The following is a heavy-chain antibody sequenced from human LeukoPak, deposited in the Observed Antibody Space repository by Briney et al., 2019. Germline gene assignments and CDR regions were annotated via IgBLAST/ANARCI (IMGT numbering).Heavy chain of an antibody. V-gene: IGHV3-15*01. CDR3: TTGPHNSGYYGLLPY. D-gene: IGHD3-22*01. CDR2: IKSKTDGGTT. J-gene: IGHJ4*02. Sequence: GGSLRLSCAASGFTFSSYGMHWVRQAPGKGLEWVGRIKSKTDGGTTDYTAPVKGRFTISRDDSKNTLYLQMNSLKTEDTAVYYCTTGPHNSGYYGLLPYWGQGTLVTVSS. CDR1: GFTFSSYG.